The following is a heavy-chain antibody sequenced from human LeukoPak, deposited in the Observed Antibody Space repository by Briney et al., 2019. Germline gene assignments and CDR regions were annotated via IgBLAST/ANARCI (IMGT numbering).Heavy chain of an antibody. CDR3: ARLYDFWSGYYPPNNWFDP. J-gene: IGHJ5*02. Sequence: ASVKVSCKASGGTFSSYAISWVRQAPGQGLEWMGRTIPILGIANYAQKFQGRVTITADKSTSTAYMELSSLRSEDTAVYYCARLYDFWSGYYPPNNWFDPWGQGTLVTVSS. V-gene: IGHV1-69*04. D-gene: IGHD3-3*01. CDR2: TIPILGIA. CDR1: GGTFSSYA.